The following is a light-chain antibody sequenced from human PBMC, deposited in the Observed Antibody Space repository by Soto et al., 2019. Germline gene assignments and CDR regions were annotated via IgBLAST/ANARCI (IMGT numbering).Light chain of an antibody. CDR1: QSVSSSY. Sequence: EIVLTQSPGTLYLSPGERATLSCRASQSVSSSYLAWYQQKPGQAPRLLIYGASSRATGIPDRFSVSGSGTDLTLTISRLEPEDFAVYYCQQYGSSPPRTFGQGTKVEIK. V-gene: IGKV3-20*01. CDR2: GAS. CDR3: QQYGSSPPRT. J-gene: IGKJ1*01.